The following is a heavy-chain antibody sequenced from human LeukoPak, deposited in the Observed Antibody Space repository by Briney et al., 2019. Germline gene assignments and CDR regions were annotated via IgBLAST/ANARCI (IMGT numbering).Heavy chain of an antibody. CDR3: ARRYCSGGSCPTRGHWYFDL. Sequence: SETLSLTSTVSGGSISSSSYYWGWIRQPPGKGLEWIGGIYYSGSTYYNPSLKSRVTISVDTSKNQFSLKLSSVTAADTAVYYCARRYCSGGSCPTRGHWYFDLWGRGTLVTVSS. J-gene: IGHJ2*01. D-gene: IGHD2-15*01. CDR1: GGSISSSSYY. V-gene: IGHV4-39*01. CDR2: IYYSGST.